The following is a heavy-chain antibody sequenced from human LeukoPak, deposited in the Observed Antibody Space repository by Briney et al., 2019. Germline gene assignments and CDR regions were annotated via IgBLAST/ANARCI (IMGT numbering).Heavy chain of an antibody. V-gene: IGHV4-34*01. D-gene: IGHD3-10*01. CDR2: INHSGST. CDR1: GGSFSGYY. CDR3: ARQGASTWFGELFYYYYYMDV. Sequence: PSETLSLTCAVYGGSFSGYYWSWIRQPPGKGLEWIGEINHSGSTNYNPSLKSRVTISVDTSKNQFSLKLSSVTAADTAVYYCARQGASTWFGELFYYYYYMDVWGKGTTVTISS. J-gene: IGHJ6*03.